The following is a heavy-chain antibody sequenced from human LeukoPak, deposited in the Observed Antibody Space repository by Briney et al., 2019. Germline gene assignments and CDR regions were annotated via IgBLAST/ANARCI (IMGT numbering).Heavy chain of an antibody. J-gene: IGHJ4*02. D-gene: IGHD6-13*01. CDR2: IFRRNSYI. CDR1: GFTFSSNW. Sequence: GGSLRLSCEASGFTFSSNWMSWVRQAPGKGLEWVSSIFRRNSYIYYSDSVKGRFTISRDDAKNSLYLQMNSLRADDTAMYYCARVSRVAYSSSWYLDYWGQGTLVTVSS. CDR3: ARVSRVAYSSSWYLDY. V-gene: IGHV3-21*06.